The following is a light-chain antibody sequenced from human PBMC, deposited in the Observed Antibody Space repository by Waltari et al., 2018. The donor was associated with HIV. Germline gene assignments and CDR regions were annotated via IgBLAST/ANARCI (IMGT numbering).Light chain of an antibody. J-gene: IGLJ1*01. CDR2: EDD. CDR1: SGSIGSNY. CDR3: QSYDSNTRI. Sequence: FMLTQPRSVSESPGKTVTISCTRSSGSIGSNYVQWYQQRPGSPPTTVIYEDDQRPSGVPGRFSGSIDRSSNSASLTISGLMTEDEADYYCQSYDSNTRIFGTGTKVTVL. V-gene: IGLV6-57*01.